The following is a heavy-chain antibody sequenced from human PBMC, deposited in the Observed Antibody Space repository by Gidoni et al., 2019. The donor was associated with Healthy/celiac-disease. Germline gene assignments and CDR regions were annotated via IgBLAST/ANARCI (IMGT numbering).Heavy chain of an antibody. CDR1: GGTVSSYA. D-gene: IGHD5-12*01. CDR2: IIPIFDTA. Sequence: QVQLVQSGAEAKKPRSSVKVSCKETGGTVSSYAISWVRPAPGQGLEWVGGIIPIFDTANYAQEFQGRVTITADESTSTAYMKLSSLGTEDTAVYYCARGGQGGDGYDLFDYWGQGTLVTVSS. J-gene: IGHJ4*02. CDR3: ARGGQGGDGYDLFDY. V-gene: IGHV1-69*01.